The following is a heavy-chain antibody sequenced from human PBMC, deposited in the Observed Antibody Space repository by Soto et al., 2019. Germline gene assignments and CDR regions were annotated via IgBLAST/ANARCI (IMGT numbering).Heavy chain of an antibody. CDR2: INHSGST. Sequence: SETLSLTCAVYGGSFSGYYWSWIRQPPGKGLEWIGEINHSGSTNYNPSLKSRVTISVDTSKSQFSLKLSSVTAADTAVYYCARGSGFRSGYDYMGWFDPWGQGTLVTVSS. V-gene: IGHV4-34*01. D-gene: IGHD5-12*01. CDR3: ARGSGFRSGYDYMGWFDP. CDR1: GGSFSGYY. J-gene: IGHJ5*02.